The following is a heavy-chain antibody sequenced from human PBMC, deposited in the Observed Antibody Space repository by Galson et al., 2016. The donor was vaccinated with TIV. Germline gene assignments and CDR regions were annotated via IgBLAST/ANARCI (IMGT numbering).Heavy chain of an antibody. J-gene: IGHJ4*02. D-gene: IGHD7-27*01. CDR3: ARDILGTAKYFDF. CDR1: GYTFIYSA. V-gene: IGHV1-3*04. Sequence: SVKVSCKASGYTFIYSAIHWVRQAPGQGLEWMGWINTGNGNTKYSQKFQARVAITRDISASTVYMALNGLRSEDTAVYFCARDILGTAKYFDFWGQGTPVTVAS. CDR2: INTGNGNT.